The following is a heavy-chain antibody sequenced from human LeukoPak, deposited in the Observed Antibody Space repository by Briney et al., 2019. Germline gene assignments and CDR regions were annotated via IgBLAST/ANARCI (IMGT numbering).Heavy chain of an antibody. CDR2: ISGSGGST. Sequence: GGSLRLSCTASGFTFSSYAMSWVRQAPGKGLEWVSAISGSGGSTYYADSVKGRFTISRDNSKNTLYLQMNSLRAEDTAVYYCAKDFALWSYEFFSDYWGQGTLVTVSS. J-gene: IGHJ4*02. CDR1: GFTFSSYA. D-gene: IGHD3-16*01. V-gene: IGHV3-23*01. CDR3: AKDFALWSYEFFSDY.